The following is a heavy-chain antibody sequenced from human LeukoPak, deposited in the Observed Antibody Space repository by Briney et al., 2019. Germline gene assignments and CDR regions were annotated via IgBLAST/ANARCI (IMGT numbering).Heavy chain of an antibody. Sequence: GGSLRLSCAASGFTFSSYAMHWVRQAPGKGLEWVAVISYDGSNKYYADSVKGRFTISRDNSKNTLYLQMNSLRAEDTAVYYCARDPGGGYMSYWFDPWGQGTLVTVSS. D-gene: IGHD3-16*01. CDR1: GFTFSSYA. J-gene: IGHJ5*02. V-gene: IGHV3-30*04. CDR3: ARDPGGGYMSYWFDP. CDR2: ISYDGSNK.